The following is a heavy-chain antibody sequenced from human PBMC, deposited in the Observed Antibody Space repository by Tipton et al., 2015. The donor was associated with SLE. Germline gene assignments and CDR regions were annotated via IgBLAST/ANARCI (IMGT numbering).Heavy chain of an antibody. D-gene: IGHD3-16*01. CDR1: GDSISSSTYY. J-gene: IGHJ4*02. V-gene: IGHV4-39*07. CDR2: MYFSGST. CDR3: ASRERYATIDY. Sequence: TLSLTCTVSGDSISSSTYYWGWIRQPPGKGLEWIGNMYFSGSTYYSPSLKSRVTISVDTSRNQFSLQVSSVTAADTAVYYCASRERYATIDYWGQGTLVTVSS.